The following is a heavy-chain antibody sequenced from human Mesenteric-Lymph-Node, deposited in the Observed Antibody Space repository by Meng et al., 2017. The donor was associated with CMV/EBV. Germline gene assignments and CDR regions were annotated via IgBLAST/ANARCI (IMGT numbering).Heavy chain of an antibody. CDR3: ARAYGGNWFDP. D-gene: IGHD2-15*01. V-gene: IGHV3-7*01. CDR2: IKQDGSEK. CDR1: GFTFSNND. Sequence: GESLKISCAASGFTFSNNDMHWVRQAPGKGLEWVANIKQDGSEKYYVDSVKGRFTIPRDNAKNSLYLQMNSLRAEDTAVYYCARAYGGNWFDPWGQGTLVTVSS. J-gene: IGHJ5*02.